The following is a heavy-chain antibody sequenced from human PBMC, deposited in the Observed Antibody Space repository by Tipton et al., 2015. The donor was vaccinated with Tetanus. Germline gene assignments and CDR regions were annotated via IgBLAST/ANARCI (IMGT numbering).Heavy chain of an antibody. Sequence: TLSLTCAVSGVSMRNGSFSWSWIRQPPGKGLEWIGYIYHTGGSYYNPSLKSRVTMSVDLSKNQFSLKLSSVTAADTAVYFCARGGTMVHGVILQDHFYYWGQGTLVTVSS. CDR1: GVSMRNGSFS. CDR3: ARGGTMVHGVILQDHFYY. D-gene: IGHD3-10*01. CDR2: IYHTGGS. J-gene: IGHJ4*02. V-gene: IGHV4-30-2*01.